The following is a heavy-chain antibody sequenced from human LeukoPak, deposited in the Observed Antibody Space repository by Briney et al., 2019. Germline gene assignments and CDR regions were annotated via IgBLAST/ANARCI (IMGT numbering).Heavy chain of an antibody. CDR3: AGVVVPAAINFGNYYYYYMDV. V-gene: IGHV1-18*01. J-gene: IGHJ6*03. D-gene: IGHD2-2*02. CDR2: ISAYNGNT. CDR1: GYTFTSYG. Sequence: ASVKVSCKASGYTFTSYGISWVRQAPGQGLEWMGWISAYNGNTNYAQKLQARVTMTPDTSTSTAYMELRSLRSDDTAVYYCAGVVVPAAINFGNYYYYYMDVWGKGTTVTVSS.